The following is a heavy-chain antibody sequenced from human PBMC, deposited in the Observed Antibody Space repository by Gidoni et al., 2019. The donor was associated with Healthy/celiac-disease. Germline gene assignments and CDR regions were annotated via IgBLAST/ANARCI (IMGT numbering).Heavy chain of an antibody. V-gene: IGHV4-59*07. CDR3: ARGLGGDAFDI. CDR2: IYYSGSP. D-gene: IGHD3-16*01. Sequence: QVQLQESAPGLVKPSDTLSLTCTVSGGSIISYYWSWIRQPPGKGLEWIGYIYYSGSPNYNPSLKSRVTISVDTSKNQFSLKLSSVTAADTAVYYCARGLGGDAFDIWGQGTMVTVSS. J-gene: IGHJ3*02. CDR1: GGSIISYY.